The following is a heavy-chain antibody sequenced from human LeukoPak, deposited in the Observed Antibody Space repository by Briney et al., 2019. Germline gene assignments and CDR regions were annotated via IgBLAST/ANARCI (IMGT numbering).Heavy chain of an antibody. CDR2: ISSRGDTV. Sequence: GGSLRLSCAASGFTFSSYSMNWVRQAPGGGLEWVSYISSRGDTVSYADSVTGRFTISRDNDKSSLYLQMDSLRAEVTAAYYCARGWDTMVRGVNRRSPYYYGLDVWGQGTTVTVSS. D-gene: IGHD3-10*01. CDR3: ARGWDTMVRGVNRRSPYYYGLDV. V-gene: IGHV3-48*04. CDR1: GFTFSSYS. J-gene: IGHJ6*02.